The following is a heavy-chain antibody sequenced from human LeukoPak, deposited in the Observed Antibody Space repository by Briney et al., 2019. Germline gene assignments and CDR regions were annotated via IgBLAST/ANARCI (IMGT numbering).Heavy chain of an antibody. J-gene: IGHJ6*03. CDR2: INPNSGGT. D-gene: IGHD6-13*01. V-gene: IGHV1-2*02. Sequence: ASVKVSCKASGYTFTGYYMHWVRQAPGQGLEWMGWINPNSGGTNYAQKFQGRVTMTRDTSISTAYMELSRLRSDDTAVYYCARDPAASYSSCWYTYYYYMDVWGKGTTVTISS. CDR3: ARDPAASYSSCWYTYYYYMDV. CDR1: GYTFTGYY.